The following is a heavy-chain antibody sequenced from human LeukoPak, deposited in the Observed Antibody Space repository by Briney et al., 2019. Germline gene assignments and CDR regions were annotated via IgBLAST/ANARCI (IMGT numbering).Heavy chain of an antibody. CDR3: AKLYDSSDYDAFDI. CDR1: GFTFDDFA. V-gene: IGHV3-9*03. D-gene: IGHD3-22*01. J-gene: IGHJ3*02. CDR2: ISWNSGSI. Sequence: PGGSLRPSCAASGFTFDDFAMHWVRQAPGKGLGWVSGISWNSGSIGYADSVKGRFTISRDNAKNSLYLQMNSLRAEDMALYYCAKLYDSSDYDAFDIWGQGTMVTVSS.